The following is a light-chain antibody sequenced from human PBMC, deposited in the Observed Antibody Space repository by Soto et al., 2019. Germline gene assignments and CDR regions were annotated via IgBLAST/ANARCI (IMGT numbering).Light chain of an antibody. V-gene: IGKV1-39*01. CDR1: QSISTY. CDR3: QQSYSTPYP. Sequence: DIQMTQSPSFLSASVGDRVTITCRASQSISTYLNWYHQKPGKAPKLLIYAASTLQSGVPSRFSGSGAGTDFTLTISSLQPEDFATYYWQQSYSTPYPFGQGTKLEIK. J-gene: IGKJ2*01. CDR2: AAS.